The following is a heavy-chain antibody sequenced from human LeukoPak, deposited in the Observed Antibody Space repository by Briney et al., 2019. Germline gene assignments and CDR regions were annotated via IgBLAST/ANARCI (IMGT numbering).Heavy chain of an antibody. V-gene: IGHV4-61*02. CDR3: ARIYCGGDCRGYYYHYYMDV. CDR1: GGSISSGSYY. Sequence: PSETLSLTCTVSGGSISSGSYYWSWIRQPAGKGLEWIGRIYTSGSTKYNPSLKSRVTISVDTSKNQFSLKLSSVTPADTAVYYCARIYCGGDCRGYYYHYYMDVWGKGTTVTISS. D-gene: IGHD2-21*02. CDR2: IYTSGST. J-gene: IGHJ6*03.